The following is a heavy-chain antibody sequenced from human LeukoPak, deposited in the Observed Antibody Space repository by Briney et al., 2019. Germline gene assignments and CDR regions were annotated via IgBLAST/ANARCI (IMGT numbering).Heavy chain of an antibody. V-gene: IGHV3-49*04. D-gene: IGHD5-24*01. CDR2: IRSKAYGGTT. Sequence: GGSLRLSCTASGFTFGDYAMSWVRQAPGKGLEWVGFIRSKAYGGTTEYAASVKGRFTISRDDSKSIAYLQMNSLKTEDTAVYYCTREEMAAFDIWGQGTMVTVSS. J-gene: IGHJ3*02. CDR1: GFTFGDYA. CDR3: TREEMAAFDI.